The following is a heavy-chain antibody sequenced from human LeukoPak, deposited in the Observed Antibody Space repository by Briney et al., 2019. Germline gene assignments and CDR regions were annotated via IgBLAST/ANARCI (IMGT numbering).Heavy chain of an antibody. V-gene: IGHV4-34*01. D-gene: IGHD2/OR15-2a*01. CDR1: GGSFSGYY. CDR3: ARVTFYHYMDV. Sequence: SETLSLTCAVYGGSFSGYYWSWIRQPPGKGLEWIGEINHSGSTNYNPSLKSRVTISVDTSKNLFSLKLSSVTAADTAVYFCARVTFYHYMDVWGKGTTVTVSS. J-gene: IGHJ6*03. CDR2: INHSGST.